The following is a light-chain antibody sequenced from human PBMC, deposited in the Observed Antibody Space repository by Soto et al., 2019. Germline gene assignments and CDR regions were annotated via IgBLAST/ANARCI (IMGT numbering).Light chain of an antibody. V-gene: IGKV3-20*01. J-gene: IGKJ5*01. Sequence: EIVFTQSRGTLSLSPGARATLSCRASQTVSNNYLAWCQQKPGQAPRVIMYGASRRATGIPDRFSGGGSGTDFTLTISRLEPEDFAVYFCQQYAGPPTTFGQGKRLETK. CDR2: GAS. CDR1: QTVSNNY. CDR3: QQYAGPPTT.